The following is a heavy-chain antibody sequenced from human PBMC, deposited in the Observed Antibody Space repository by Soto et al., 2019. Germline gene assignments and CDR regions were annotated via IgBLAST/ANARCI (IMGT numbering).Heavy chain of an antibody. V-gene: IGHV1-18*01. D-gene: IGHD4-17*01. CDR1: GYTFTNYG. CDR3: TKVGHGDYPDY. CDR2: ITAYSRNT. Sequence: QVQLVQSGPEVKKPGASVKVSCKTSGYTFTNYGISWVRQAPGQGLELMGWITAYSRNTNYAQNFQGRVTMTTDTSATTAYMELRILRSDDTAVYYCTKVGHGDYPDYWGEGTLVTVSS. J-gene: IGHJ4*02.